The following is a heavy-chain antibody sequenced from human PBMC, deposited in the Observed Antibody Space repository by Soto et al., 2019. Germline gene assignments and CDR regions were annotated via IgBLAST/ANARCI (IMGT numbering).Heavy chain of an antibody. CDR3: GRGLTALCGTVSH. J-gene: IGHJ4*02. Sequence: QVQLQQWGAGLLKPSETLSLTCGVTGGSFNGYFWSWIRQPPGTGLECIGQVNPSGTTNNNPSLKTRVTTSLHTSKNTFSLNLISVTAGDAAVYYSGRGLTALCGTVSHWGRGTLVTVSS. CDR2: VNPSGTT. CDR1: GGSFNGYF. D-gene: IGHD2-15*01. V-gene: IGHV4-34*01.